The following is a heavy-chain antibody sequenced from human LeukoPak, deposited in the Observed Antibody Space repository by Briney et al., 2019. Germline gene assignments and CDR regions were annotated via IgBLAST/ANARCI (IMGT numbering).Heavy chain of an antibody. CDR1: GFIFDDFS. Sequence: GRSLRLSCAASGFIFDDFSMSWVRQAPGKGLEWVSSITWHGRSTAYADSVRGRFSISRDNARNSLYLQMNSLRPEDTAFYYCTKATTRRVPAARIDSWGQGTLVTVSS. CDR3: TKATTRRVPAARIDS. J-gene: IGHJ4*02. D-gene: IGHD6-13*01. CDR2: ITWHGRST. V-gene: IGHV3-9*01.